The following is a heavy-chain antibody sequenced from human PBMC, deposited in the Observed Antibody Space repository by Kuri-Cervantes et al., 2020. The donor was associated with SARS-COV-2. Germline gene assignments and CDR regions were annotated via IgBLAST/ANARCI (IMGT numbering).Heavy chain of an antibody. Sequence: GGSLRLSCAASGFTFSSYAMHWVRQAPGKGLEWVAVISYDGSNKYYADSVKGRFTISRDNSKNTLYLQMHSLRAEDTAVYYCARDGDIVVVREGFDYWGQGTLVTVSS. V-gene: IGHV3-30-3*01. CDR3: ARDGDIVVVREGFDY. D-gene: IGHD2-2*01. CDR1: GFTFSSYA. J-gene: IGHJ4*02. CDR2: ISYDGSNK.